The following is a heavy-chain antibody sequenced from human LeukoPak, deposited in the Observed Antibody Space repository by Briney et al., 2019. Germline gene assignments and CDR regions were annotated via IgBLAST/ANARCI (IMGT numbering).Heavy chain of an antibody. CDR1: DGAVKNYY. V-gene: IGHV4-59*02. CDR2: FLYSGTT. CDR3: ATLVYSGSRYHFDT. D-gene: IGHD1-26*01. Sequence: SETLSLTCSVSDGAVKNYYWTWIRQPPGQGLEWIGNFLYSGTTTYRASLDSRLIISVDNSKNTVSLKLFSVTAADTAVYYCATLVYSGSRYHFDTWGQGTLVTVSS. J-gene: IGHJ4*02.